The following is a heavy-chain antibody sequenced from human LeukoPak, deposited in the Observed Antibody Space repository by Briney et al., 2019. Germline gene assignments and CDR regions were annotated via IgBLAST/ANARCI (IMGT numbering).Heavy chain of an antibody. CDR1: GFTFSSYA. V-gene: IGHV3-23*01. CDR2: ISGRGGST. J-gene: IGHJ4*02. D-gene: IGHD4-17*01. CDR3: AKDYGKVSGFDY. Sequence: PGGSLRLSCAASGFTFSSYAMNWVPQAPGKGLEGVSTISGRGGSTYYADSVKGRFTIPRDNSKNTLYLQMNSLRAEDTAIYYCAKDYGKVSGFDYWGQGTLVTVSS.